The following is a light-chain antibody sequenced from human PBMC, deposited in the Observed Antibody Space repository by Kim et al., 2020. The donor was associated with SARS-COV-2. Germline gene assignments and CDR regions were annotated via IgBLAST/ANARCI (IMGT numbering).Light chain of an antibody. CDR3: QVWDSSSDHREV. Sequence: SYELTQPPSVSVAPGKTARITCGGNNIGSKSVQWYKQKPGQAPVLVIYYDSDRPSGIPERFSGSNSGNTATLTISRVEAGDEADYYCQVWDSSSDHREVFGGGTKLTVL. J-gene: IGLJ3*02. CDR2: YDS. V-gene: IGLV3-21*04. CDR1: NIGSKS.